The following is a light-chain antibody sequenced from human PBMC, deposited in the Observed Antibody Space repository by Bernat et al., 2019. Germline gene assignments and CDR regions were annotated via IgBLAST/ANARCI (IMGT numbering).Light chain of an antibody. V-gene: IGLV1-36*01. CDR3: AAWDDSLNGVV. CDR2: YDD. Sequence: QSVLTQPASVSEAPRPRVTISCSGSSSNIGNNAVNWYQQLPGKAPKLLIYYDDLLPSGVSDRFSGSKSGTSASLAISGLQSGDEADYYCAAWDDSLNGVVFGGGTKRTVL. J-gene: IGLJ2*01. CDR1: SSNIGNNA.